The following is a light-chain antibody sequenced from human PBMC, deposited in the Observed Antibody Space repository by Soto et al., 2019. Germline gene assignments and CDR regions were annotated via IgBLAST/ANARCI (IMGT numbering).Light chain of an antibody. CDR2: NNN. J-gene: IGLJ1*01. CDR1: SSNIGAGYD. Sequence: QSVLTQPPSVSGAPGQRVTISCTGSSSNIGAGYDVHWYQRLPGTAPKVLIYNNNNRPSGVPDGFSGSKSGTSASLAITGLQAEDEADYYCQSYDSSLSGSYVFGTGTKLTVL. CDR3: QSYDSSLSGSYV. V-gene: IGLV1-40*01.